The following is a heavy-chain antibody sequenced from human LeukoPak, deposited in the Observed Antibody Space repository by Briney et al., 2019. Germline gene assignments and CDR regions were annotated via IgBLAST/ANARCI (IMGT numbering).Heavy chain of an antibody. Sequence: QSSETLSLTCTVSGGSISSYYWSWIRQPPGKGLEWIGYIYYSGSTNYNPSLKSRVTISVDTSKNQFSLKLSSVTAADTAVYYCARHSQNLYFDYWGQGTLVTVSS. CDR1: GGSISSYY. V-gene: IGHV4-59*01. CDR3: ARHSQNLYFDY. J-gene: IGHJ4*02. D-gene: IGHD1-14*01. CDR2: IYYSGST.